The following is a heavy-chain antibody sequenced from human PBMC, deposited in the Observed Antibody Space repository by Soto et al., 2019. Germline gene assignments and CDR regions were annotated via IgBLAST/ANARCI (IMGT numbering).Heavy chain of an antibody. V-gene: IGHV3-33*01. Sequence: ESGGGVVQPGRSLRLSCAASGFTFSSYGMHWVRQAPGKGLEWVAVIWYDGSNKYYADSVKGRFTISRDNSKNTLYLQMNSLRAEDTAVYYCARSGSYLGYFDYWGQGTLVTVSS. D-gene: IGHD1-26*01. CDR2: IWYDGSNK. CDR3: ARSGSYLGYFDY. J-gene: IGHJ4*02. CDR1: GFTFSSYG.